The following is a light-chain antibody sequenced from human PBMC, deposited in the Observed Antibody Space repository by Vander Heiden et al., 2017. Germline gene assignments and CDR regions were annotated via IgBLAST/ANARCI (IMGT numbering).Light chain of an antibody. CDR2: AAS. CDR1: QSINTS. CDR3: QQSYSTPRT. V-gene: IGKV1-39*01. Sequence: DIQMTQSPSSLSASVGDRVTVTCRASQSINTSLNWYQQKPGTAPELLIYAASSLQNGVPPRFSCSGSGTDFTLTISSRQPEDFASYYCQQSYSTPRTFGQGTKLEIK. J-gene: IGKJ2*01.